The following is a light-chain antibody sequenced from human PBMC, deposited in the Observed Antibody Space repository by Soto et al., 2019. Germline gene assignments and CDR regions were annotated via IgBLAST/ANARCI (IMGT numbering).Light chain of an antibody. J-gene: IGKJ1*01. CDR3: QQYNSYSRGT. V-gene: IGKV1-5*03. CDR2: TAS. CDR1: QNIKNW. Sequence: DIQMTQSPSTLSASVGDRVTIACRANQNIKNWLAWYQQKPGKVPKLLVYTASSLESGVPSRFSGSGSGTEFTLTISRLQPDDFATYYCQQYNSYSRGTFGQGTKVEIK.